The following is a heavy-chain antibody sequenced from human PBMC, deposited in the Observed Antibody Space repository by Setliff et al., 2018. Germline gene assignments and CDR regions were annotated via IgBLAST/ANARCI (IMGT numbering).Heavy chain of an antibody. D-gene: IGHD3-22*01. Sequence: SETLSLTCTVSGDSISSGSYYWSWIRQPAGKGLEWIGYVSYGGSTKYNPSLESRVTISLDAPKNQFSPKLTPVTAADTAVYYCARTGTTYYYSCMDVWGKGTTVTVSS. CDR1: GDSISSGSYY. J-gene: IGHJ6*03. CDR3: ARTGTTYYYSCMDV. CDR2: VSYGGST. V-gene: IGHV4-61*10.